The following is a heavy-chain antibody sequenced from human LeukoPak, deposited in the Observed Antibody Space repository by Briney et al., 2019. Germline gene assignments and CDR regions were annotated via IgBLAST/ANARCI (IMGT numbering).Heavy chain of an antibody. CDR3: ARDLLMAI. CDR1: GGSFSGYY. V-gene: IGHV4-34*01. Sequence: SETLSLTCAVYGGSFSGYYWSWIRQPPGKGLEWIGEINHSGSTNYNPSLKSRVTISVDTSKNQFSLKLSSVTAADTAVYYCARDLLMAIWGQGTMVTVSS. CDR2: INHSGST. J-gene: IGHJ3*02.